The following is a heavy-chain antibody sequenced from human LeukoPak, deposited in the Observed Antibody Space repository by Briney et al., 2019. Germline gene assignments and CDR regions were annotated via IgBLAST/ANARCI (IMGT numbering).Heavy chain of an antibody. CDR2: ISSSGFNT. V-gene: IGHV3-23*01. D-gene: IGHD3-22*01. J-gene: IGHJ4*02. CDR3: AKEGDNTGYRYFDD. CDR1: GFTFSGYA. Sequence: GGSLRLSCAASGFTFSGYAMSWVRQAPGKGLEWVSAISSSGFNTYYADSVKGRFTISRDNAKNSLYLQMNSLRAEDTAVYYCAKEGDNTGYRYFDDWGQGTLVTVSS.